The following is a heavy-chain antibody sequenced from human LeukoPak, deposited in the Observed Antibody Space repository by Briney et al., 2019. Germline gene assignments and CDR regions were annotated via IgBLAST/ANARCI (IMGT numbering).Heavy chain of an antibody. CDR2: ISAYNGNT. CDR1: GYTFTSYG. CDR3: ARGKGIAAAGTLYYYYGMDV. Sequence: ASVKVSCEASGYTFTSYGISWVRQAPGQGLEWMGWISAYNGNTNYAQKLQGRVTMTTDTSTSTAYMELRSLRSDDTAVYYCARGKGIAAAGTLYYYYGMDVWGQGTTVTVSS. J-gene: IGHJ6*02. V-gene: IGHV1-18*01. D-gene: IGHD6-13*01.